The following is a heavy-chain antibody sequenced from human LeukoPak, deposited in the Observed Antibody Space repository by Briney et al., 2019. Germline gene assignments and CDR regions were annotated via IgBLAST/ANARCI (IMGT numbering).Heavy chain of an antibody. CDR1: GFNFNNYG. Sequence: GGSLRLSCTASGFNFNNYGLHWVRQTPGKGLEWVAVTWYDGSKKYYGDSVKGRFTISRDNSKNTLYLQMNTLRADDTAMYYCAREPLGYYFDYWGQGTLVSVSS. J-gene: IGHJ4*02. CDR2: TWYDGSKK. CDR3: AREPLGYYFDY. V-gene: IGHV3-33*01.